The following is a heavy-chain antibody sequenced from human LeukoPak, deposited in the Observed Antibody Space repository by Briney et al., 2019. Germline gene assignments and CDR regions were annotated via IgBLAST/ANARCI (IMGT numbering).Heavy chain of an antibody. CDR2: ISNIGST. Sequence: SETLSLTCTVSGASISSYFWTWIRQSPGKGLEWIGYISNIGSTNYNPSLKSRVTISVDTSKNQFSLKLSSVTAADTAVYYCARVYYSNSYDYWYFDLWGRGTLVTVSS. V-gene: IGHV4-59*01. J-gene: IGHJ2*01. D-gene: IGHD2/OR15-2a*01. CDR3: ARVYYSNSYDYWYFDL. CDR1: GASISSYF.